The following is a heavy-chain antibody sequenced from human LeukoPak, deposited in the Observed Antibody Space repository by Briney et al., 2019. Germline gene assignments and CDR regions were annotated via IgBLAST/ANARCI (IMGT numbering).Heavy chain of an antibody. V-gene: IGHV4-39*02. J-gene: IGHJ4*02. CDR2: IYYSGST. CDR1: GGSIGSSSYY. CDR3: ARENDVLTGYSLDS. D-gene: IGHD3-9*01. Sequence: SETLSLTCTVSGGSIGSSSYYWGWIRQPPGKGLEWIGSIYYSGSTYYKPSLKSRVTISVDTSKNQFSLKLSSVTAADTAVYYCARENDVLTGYSLDSWGQGTLVTVSS.